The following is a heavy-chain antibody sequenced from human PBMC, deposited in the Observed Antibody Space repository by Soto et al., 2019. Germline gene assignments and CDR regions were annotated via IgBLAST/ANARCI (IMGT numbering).Heavy chain of an antibody. CDR2: INSDGTGT. V-gene: IGHV3-74*01. D-gene: IGHD3-22*01. CDR1: RFTFSTYW. J-gene: IGHJ3*02. Sequence: PGGSLRLSCAASRFTFSTYWMHWVRQAPGKGLVWVSRINSDGTGTSYADSVKGRITISRDNAKNTLYLQMNSLRSEDTAVYYCAGDTSGYSSDAFDIWGQGTLVTVSS. CDR3: AGDTSGYSSDAFDI.